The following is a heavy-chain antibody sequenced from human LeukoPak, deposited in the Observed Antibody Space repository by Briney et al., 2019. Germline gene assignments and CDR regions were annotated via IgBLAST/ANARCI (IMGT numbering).Heavy chain of an antibody. CDR1: GFTFSSYA. CDR2: ISYDGSNK. D-gene: IGHD2-15*01. CDR3: ARDDSTLGYYYYGMDV. V-gene: IGHV3-30-3*01. J-gene: IGHJ6*02. Sequence: GGSLRLSCAASGFTFSSYAMHWVRQAPGKGLEWVAVISYDGSNKYYADSVKGRFTISRDNSKNTLYLQMNSLRAEDTAVYYCARDDSTLGYYYYGMDVWGQGTTVTVSS.